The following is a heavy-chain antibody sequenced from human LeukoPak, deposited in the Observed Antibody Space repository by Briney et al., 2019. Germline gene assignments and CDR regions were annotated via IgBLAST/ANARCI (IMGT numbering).Heavy chain of an antibody. CDR3: ARVSRSSYFDY. J-gene: IGHJ4*02. CDR2: IWYDGSNK. Sequence: PGGSLRLSCAASGSTFSSYGMHWVRQAPGKGLEWVAVIWYDGSNKYYADSVKGRFTISRDNSKNTLYLQMNSLRAEGTAVYYCARVSRSSYFDYWGQGTLVTVSS. CDR1: GSTFSSYG. V-gene: IGHV3-33*01.